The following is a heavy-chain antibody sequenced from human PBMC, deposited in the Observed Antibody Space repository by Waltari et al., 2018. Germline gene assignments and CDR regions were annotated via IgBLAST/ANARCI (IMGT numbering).Heavy chain of an antibody. CDR3: ARAGGYCSSTSCSYYFDY. D-gene: IGHD2-2*01. J-gene: IGHJ4*02. CDR1: GFTFSSYA. Sequence: QVQLVESGGGVVQPGRSLRLSCAASGFTFSSYAMHWVRQAPGQGLEWVAVISYDGSNKYYADSVKGRFTISRDNSKNTLYLQMNSLRAEDTAVYYCARAGGYCSSTSCSYYFDYWGQGTLVTVSS. V-gene: IGHV3-30-3*01. CDR2: ISYDGSNK.